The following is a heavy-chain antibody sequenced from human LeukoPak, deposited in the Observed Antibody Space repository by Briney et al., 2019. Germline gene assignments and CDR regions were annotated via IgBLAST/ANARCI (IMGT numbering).Heavy chain of an antibody. CDR2: IKQDGSEK. CDR3: AKARDYGTPFFDY. Sequence: GGSLRLSCAASGFTFSSYWMSWVRQAPGKGLEWVANIKQDGSEKYYVDSVKGRFTISRDNAKNSLYLQMNSLRAEDTAVYYCAKARDYGTPFFDYWGQGTLVTVSS. CDR1: GFTFSSYW. J-gene: IGHJ4*02. V-gene: IGHV3-7*01. D-gene: IGHD4-17*01.